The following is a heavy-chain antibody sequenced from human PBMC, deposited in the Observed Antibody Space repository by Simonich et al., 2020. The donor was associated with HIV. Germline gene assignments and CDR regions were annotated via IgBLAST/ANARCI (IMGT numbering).Heavy chain of an antibody. V-gene: IGHV1-2*06. CDR3: ARVLTMAREVISHYAMDV. CDR1: GYTFTGYY. D-gene: IGHD3-10*01. J-gene: IGHJ6*02. Sequence: QVQLVQSGADMKKPGASVKVSCKASGYTFTGYYIHWVRQAPGQGLEWMGRSNPNSGGTNYAQKFQGRGTMTRDTSISTAYMELSRLRSDDTAFYYCARVLTMAREVISHYAMDVWGQGTTVTVSS. CDR2: SNPNSGGT.